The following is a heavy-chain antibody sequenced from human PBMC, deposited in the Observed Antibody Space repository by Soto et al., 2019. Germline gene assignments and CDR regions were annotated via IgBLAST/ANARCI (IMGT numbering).Heavy chain of an antibody. CDR3: ARDKITGLFDY. Sequence: SETLSLTCAVYGGSFSGYCWTRIRQPPGTGLEWIGEINHSGSTNYNPSLKSRVTISVDTSKNQFSLKLTSVTAADTAVYYCARDKITGLFDYWGQGTLVTVSS. J-gene: IGHJ4*02. D-gene: IGHD2-8*02. CDR2: INHSGST. CDR1: GGSFSGYC. V-gene: IGHV4-34*01.